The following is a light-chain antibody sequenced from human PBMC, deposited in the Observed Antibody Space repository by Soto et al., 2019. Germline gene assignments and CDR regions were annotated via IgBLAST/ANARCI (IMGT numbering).Light chain of an antibody. CDR1: QSVNSN. Sequence: IVMTQSQATLSVSPGERATLSCRASQSVNSNLAWYQQKPGQAPRLLIYDASTRATAIPARFSGSGYGTEFTLTISSLQYEDFAVYYCQQDNNWPRTFGQGTKVEIK. CDR3: QQDNNWPRT. J-gene: IGKJ1*01. V-gene: IGKV3-15*01. CDR2: DAS.